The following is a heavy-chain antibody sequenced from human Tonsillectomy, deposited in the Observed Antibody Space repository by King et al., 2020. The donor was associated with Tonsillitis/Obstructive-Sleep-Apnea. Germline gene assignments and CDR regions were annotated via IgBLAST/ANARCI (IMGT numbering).Heavy chain of an antibody. CDR3: ARDGIGVNGYYDPEYYFDY. D-gene: IGHD3-22*01. CDR1: GFTFSSYA. V-gene: IGHV3-30*04. Sequence: VQLVESGGGVVQPGRSLRLSCAASGFTFSSYAMHWVRQAPGKGLEWVAVISYDGSNKYYADSVKGRFTISRDNSKNTLYLQMNSLRAEDTAVYYCARDGIGVNGYYDPEYYFDYWGQGTLVTVSS. J-gene: IGHJ4*02. CDR2: ISYDGSNK.